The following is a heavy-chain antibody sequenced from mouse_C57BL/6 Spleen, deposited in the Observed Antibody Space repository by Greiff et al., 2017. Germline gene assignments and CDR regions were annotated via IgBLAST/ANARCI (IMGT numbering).Heavy chain of an antibody. Sequence: QVQLQQPGAELVKPGASVKMSCKASGYTFTSYCITWVKQRPGQGLEWIGDIYPGSGSTNYNEKFKSKATLTVDTSSSTAYMQLSSLTSEDSAVYYCAREITTVVADWYFDVWGTGTTVTVSS. J-gene: IGHJ1*03. V-gene: IGHV1-55*01. CDR1: GYTFTSYC. CDR3: AREITTVVADWYFDV. CDR2: IYPGSGST. D-gene: IGHD1-1*01.